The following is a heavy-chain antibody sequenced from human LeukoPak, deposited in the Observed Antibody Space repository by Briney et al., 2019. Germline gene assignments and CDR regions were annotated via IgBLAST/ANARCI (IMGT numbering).Heavy chain of an antibody. V-gene: IGHV4-34*01. CDR1: GGSFSGYY. CDR2: INHSGST. CDR3: ARVRRGYSYGYWYFDL. J-gene: IGHJ2*01. Sequence: PSETLSLTCAVYGGSFSGYYWSWIRQPPGKGLEWIGEINHSGSTNYNPSLKSRVTISVDTSKNQFSLKLSSVTAADTAVYYCARVRRGYSYGYWYFDLWGRGTLVTVPS. D-gene: IGHD5-18*01.